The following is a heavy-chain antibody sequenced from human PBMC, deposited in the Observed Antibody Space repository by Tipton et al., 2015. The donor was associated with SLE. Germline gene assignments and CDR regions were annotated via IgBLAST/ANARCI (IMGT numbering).Heavy chain of an antibody. CDR2: IYPGDSDT. D-gene: IGHD3-22*01. CDR3: ARYMGDTLVKSWFDP. Sequence: QLVQSGAEVKKPGESLKISCKGSGYSFTNYWIGWVRQMPGKGLEWMGIIYPGDSDTRYSPSFQGQVTISADKSIRTAYLQWSSLKASDTGMYYCARYMGDTLVKSWFDPWGQGTLVTVSS. J-gene: IGHJ5*02. CDR1: GYSFTNYW. V-gene: IGHV5-51*03.